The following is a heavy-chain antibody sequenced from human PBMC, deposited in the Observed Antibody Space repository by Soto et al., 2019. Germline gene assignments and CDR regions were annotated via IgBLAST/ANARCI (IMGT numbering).Heavy chain of an antibody. V-gene: IGHV4-61*08. CDR3: ARGWGGYDQYYYYYYMDV. J-gene: IGHJ6*03. CDR1: GGSISSGGYY. D-gene: IGHD5-12*01. CDR2: IYYSGST. Sequence: SETLSLTCTVSGGSISSGGYYWSWIRQHPGKGLEWIGYIYYSGSTNYNPSLKSRVTISVDTSKNQFSLKLSSVTAADTAVYYCARGWGGYDQYYYYYYMDVWGKGTTVTVSS.